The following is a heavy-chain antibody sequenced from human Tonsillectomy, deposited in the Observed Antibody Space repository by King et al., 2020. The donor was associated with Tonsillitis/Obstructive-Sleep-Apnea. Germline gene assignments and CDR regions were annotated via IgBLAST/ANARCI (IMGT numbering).Heavy chain of an antibody. Sequence: QLVQSGGGVVQPGRSLRLSCAASGFTFSSYGMHWVRQAPGKGLEWVAVISYDGSNKYYADSVKGRFTISRDNSKNTLYLQMNSLRAEDTAVYYCAKDASSGGFDYWGQGTLVTVSS. CDR3: AKDASSGGFDY. J-gene: IGHJ4*02. CDR2: ISYDGSNK. V-gene: IGHV3-30*18. D-gene: IGHD6-19*01. CDR1: GFTFSSYG.